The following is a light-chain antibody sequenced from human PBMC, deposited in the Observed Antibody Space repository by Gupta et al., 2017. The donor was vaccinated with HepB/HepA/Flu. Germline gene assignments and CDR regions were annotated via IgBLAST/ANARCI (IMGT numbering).Light chain of an antibody. CDR3: QQDGSSPRT. J-gene: IGKJ1*01. CDR1: QRVSSSY. Sequence: EFLLTQSPDTLVWSPGGRATLSSRASQRVSSSYLAWYQQKPGQAPRLLIYGASSRATGIPDRFSGSGSGTDFTLTISRLEPEDVAVYYCQQDGSSPRTFGQGTKVEIK. V-gene: IGKV3-20*01. CDR2: GAS.